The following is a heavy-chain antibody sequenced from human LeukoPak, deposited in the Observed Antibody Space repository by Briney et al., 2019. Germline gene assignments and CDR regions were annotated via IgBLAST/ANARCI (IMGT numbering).Heavy chain of an antibody. Sequence: GGSLRLSCALSGLTVNDNYMSWVRQPPGKGLEWVSLIFPDGQTYYADFVQGRFSISRDMSRNILFLDMSSLRAEDTAVFFCARANPVYGDFDYWGQGTLVTVSS. J-gene: IGHJ4*02. CDR3: ARANPVYGDFDY. D-gene: IGHD4-17*01. CDR1: GLTVNDNY. CDR2: IFPDGQT. V-gene: IGHV3-53*01.